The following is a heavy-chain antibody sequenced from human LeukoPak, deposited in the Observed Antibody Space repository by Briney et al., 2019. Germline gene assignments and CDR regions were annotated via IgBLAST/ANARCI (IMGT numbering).Heavy chain of an antibody. Sequence: PGGSLRLSCAASGFTFSRHGMHWVRQAPGKGLEWVAVIWYDGSYEYYADSVKGRFTISRDNSKNTLFLQMDGLRADDTAVYYCATATEGDSSSPPATWGQGTLVTVSS. CDR1: GFTFSRHG. CDR3: ATATEGDSSSPPAT. D-gene: IGHD6-13*01. V-gene: IGHV3-33*03. J-gene: IGHJ5*02. CDR2: IWYDGSYE.